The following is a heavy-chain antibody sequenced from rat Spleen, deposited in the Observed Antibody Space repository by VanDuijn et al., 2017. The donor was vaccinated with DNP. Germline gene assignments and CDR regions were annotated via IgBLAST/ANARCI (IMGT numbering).Heavy chain of an antibody. CDR1: GFTFSDYN. D-gene: IGHD1-7*01. CDR2: ISTGGGHT. Sequence: EVQLVESGGDLVRPGGSLKLSCAASGFTFSDYNMAWVRQAPTKGLEWVASISTGGGHTYYRDSVKGRFTISSDNAKSTLYLQMDSLRSEDTATYYCATSSYFGYDYGFAYWGQGTLVTVSS. J-gene: IGHJ3*01. V-gene: IGHV5-25*01. CDR3: ATSSYFGYDYGFAY.